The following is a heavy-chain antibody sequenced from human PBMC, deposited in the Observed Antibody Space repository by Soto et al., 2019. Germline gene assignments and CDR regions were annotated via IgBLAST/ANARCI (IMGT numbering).Heavy chain of an antibody. CDR2: ISYDGSNK. CDR3: ARDIIPGWLANYYYYGMDV. D-gene: IGHD3-22*01. V-gene: IGHV3-30-3*01. CDR1: GFTFSSYA. Sequence: QVQLVESGGGVVQPGRSLRLSCAASGFTFSSYAMHWVRQAPGKGLEWVAVISYDGSNKYYADSVKGRFTISRDNSKNTLYLQMNSLRAEDTAVYYCARDIIPGWLANYYYYGMDVWGQGTTVTVSS. J-gene: IGHJ6*02.